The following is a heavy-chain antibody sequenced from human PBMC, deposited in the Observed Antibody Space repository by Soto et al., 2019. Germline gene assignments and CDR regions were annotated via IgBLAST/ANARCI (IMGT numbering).Heavy chain of an antibody. V-gene: IGHV3-21*01. CDR3: ASAAVGYCSSTSCYTEDYYYGMDV. CDR2: ISSSSSYI. CDR1: GFTFSSYS. D-gene: IGHD2-2*02. J-gene: IGHJ6*02. Sequence: EVQLVESGGGLVKPGGSLRLSCAASGFTFSSYSMNWVRQAPGKGLEWVSSISSSSSYIYYADSVKGRFTISRDNAKNSLYMQMNSLRADDTAVYYCASAAVGYCSSTSCYTEDYYYGMDVWGQGTTVTVSS.